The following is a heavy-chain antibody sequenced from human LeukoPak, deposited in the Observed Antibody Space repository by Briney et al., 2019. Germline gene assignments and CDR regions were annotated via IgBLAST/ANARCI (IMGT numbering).Heavy chain of an antibody. Sequence: GRSLRLSCAASGFTFSSYGMHWVRQAPGKGLEWVAVISYDGSNKYDADSVKGRFTISRDSSKNTLYLQMNKLRVEDTAVYYCAKSSLRGHSLWYFDLWGRGTPVTVSS. CDR1: GFTFSSYG. J-gene: IGHJ2*01. D-gene: IGHD3-10*01. CDR3: AKSSLRGHSLWYFDL. V-gene: IGHV3-30*18. CDR2: ISYDGSNK.